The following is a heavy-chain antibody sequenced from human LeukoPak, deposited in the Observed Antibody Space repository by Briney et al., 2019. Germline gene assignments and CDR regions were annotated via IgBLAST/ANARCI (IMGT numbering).Heavy chain of an antibody. D-gene: IGHD3-16*01. CDR2: IYYSGST. J-gene: IGHJ4*02. CDR1: GDSISTSNSY. V-gene: IGHV4-61*05. Sequence: PSETLSLTCTVSGDSISTSNSYWGWIRQPPGKGLEWIGYIYYSGSTNYNPSLKSRVTISVDTSKNQFSLKLSSVTAADTAVYYCARGLEPLGESVYYFENWGQGILVTVSS. CDR3: ARGLEPLGESVYYFEN.